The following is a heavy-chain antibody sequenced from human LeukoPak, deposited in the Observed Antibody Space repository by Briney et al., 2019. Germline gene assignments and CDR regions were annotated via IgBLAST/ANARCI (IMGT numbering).Heavy chain of an antibody. CDR1: GYKFNDDY. J-gene: IGHJ4*02. V-gene: IGHV1-2*02. CDR3: APTAEAYTSWWKV. CDR2: INPDSGFT. Sequence: ASVKVSCQASGYKFNDDYMHWVRQAPGQGLEFMGWINPDSGFTNYAQKFKGRVTMTRDTSISTAYLEVRSLTSDDTAVYYCAPTAEAYTSWWKVWGQGTLVTVSS. D-gene: IGHD3-16*01.